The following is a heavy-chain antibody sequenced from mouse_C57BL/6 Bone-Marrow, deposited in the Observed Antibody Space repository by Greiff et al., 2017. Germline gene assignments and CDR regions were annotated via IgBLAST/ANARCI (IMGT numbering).Heavy chain of an antibody. CDR3: TTPFTTVVDYAMGY. Sequence: EVQLQQSGAELVRPGASVKLSCTASGFNIKDDYMHWVKQRPEQGLEWIGWIDPENGDTEYDSKFQGKATITADTSSNTAYLQLSSLTSVDTAVYYCTTPFTTVVDYAMGYWYRGNSVTVTS. V-gene: IGHV14-4*01. CDR1: GFNIKDDY. D-gene: IGHD1-1*01. J-gene: IGHJ4*01. CDR2: IDPENGDT.